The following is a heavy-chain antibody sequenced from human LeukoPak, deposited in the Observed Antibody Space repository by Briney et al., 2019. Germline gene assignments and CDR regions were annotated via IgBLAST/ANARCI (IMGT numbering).Heavy chain of an antibody. CDR3: ARGVGIAAAGTGRFDP. D-gene: IGHD6-13*01. CDR2: ISGSGSTI. J-gene: IGHJ5*02. CDR1: GFTFSTYS. Sequence: GGSLRLSCAASGFTFSTYSMNWVRQAPGKGLEWVSYISGSGSTIYYADSVKGRFTISRDNAKNSLYLQMNSLRAEDTAVYYCARGVGIAAAGTGRFDPWGQGTLVAVSS. V-gene: IGHV3-48*01.